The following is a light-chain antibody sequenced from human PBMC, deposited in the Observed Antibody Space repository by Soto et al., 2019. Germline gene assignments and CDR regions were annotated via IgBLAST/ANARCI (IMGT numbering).Light chain of an antibody. CDR3: MQGTHWPPT. Sequence: DVVRTQSPLSLPVTLGQPASISCRSSQSLVSSDGNTYLNCFQQRPGQSPRRLIYKVSNRDSGVPDRFSGSGSGTDFTLKISRVEAEDVGVYYCMQGTHWPPTFGQGTKVDIK. J-gene: IGKJ1*01. CDR1: QSLVSSDGNTY. CDR2: KVS. V-gene: IGKV2-30*01.